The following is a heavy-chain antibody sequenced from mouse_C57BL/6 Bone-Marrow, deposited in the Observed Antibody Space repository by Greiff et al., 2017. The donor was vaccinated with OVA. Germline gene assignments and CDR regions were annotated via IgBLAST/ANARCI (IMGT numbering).Heavy chain of an antibody. V-gene: IGHV1-76*01. Sequence: QVQLQQSGAELVRPGASVKLSCKASGYTFTDYYINWVKQRPGQGLEWIARIYPGSGNTYYNEKFKGKATLTAEKSSSTAYMQRSSLTSEDSAVYFCAREGITTVVDWYCDVWGTGTTVTVSS. J-gene: IGHJ1*03. CDR2: IYPGSGNT. D-gene: IGHD1-1*01. CDR3: AREGITTVVDWYCDV. CDR1: GYTFTDYY.